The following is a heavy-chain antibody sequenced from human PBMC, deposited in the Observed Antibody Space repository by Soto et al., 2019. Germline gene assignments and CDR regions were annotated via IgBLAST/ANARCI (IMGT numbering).Heavy chain of an antibody. J-gene: IGHJ4*02. CDR2: INAGNGNT. Sequence: ASVKVSCKASGYTFTSYAMQWVRQAPGQRLEWMGWINAGNGNTKYSQKFQGRVTITRDTSASTAYMELSSLRSEDTAVYYCAREDSSSWSPLDYWGQGTLVTVSS. CDR3: AREDSSSWSPLDY. D-gene: IGHD6-13*01. V-gene: IGHV1-3*01. CDR1: GYTFTSYA.